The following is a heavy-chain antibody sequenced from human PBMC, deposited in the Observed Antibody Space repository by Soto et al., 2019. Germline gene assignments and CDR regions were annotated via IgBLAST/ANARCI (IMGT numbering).Heavy chain of an antibody. CDR3: ARVGGPLSGYYDSSGYFFFDY. J-gene: IGHJ4*02. Sequence: SETLSLTCTVSGGSISSGGYYWSWIRQHPGKGLEWIGYIYYSGSTYYNPSLKSRVTISVDTSKNQFSLKLSSVTAADTAVYYCARVGGPLSGYYDSSGYFFFDYWGQGTLVTVSS. V-gene: IGHV4-31*03. D-gene: IGHD3-22*01. CDR2: IYYSGST. CDR1: GGSISSGGYY.